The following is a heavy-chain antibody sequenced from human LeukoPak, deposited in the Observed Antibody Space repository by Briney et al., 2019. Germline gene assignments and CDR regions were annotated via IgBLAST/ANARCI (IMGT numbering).Heavy chain of an antibody. Sequence: SETLSLTCTVSGGSISSSSYYWGWIRQPPGKGLEWIGSIYYSGSTYYNPSLKSRVTISVDTSKNQFSLKLSSVTAADTAVYYCARQYSYGNYYYYMDVWGKGTTVTVSS. J-gene: IGHJ6*03. CDR1: GGSISSSSYY. CDR3: ARQYSYGNYYYYMDV. V-gene: IGHV4-39*07. CDR2: IYYSGST. D-gene: IGHD5-18*01.